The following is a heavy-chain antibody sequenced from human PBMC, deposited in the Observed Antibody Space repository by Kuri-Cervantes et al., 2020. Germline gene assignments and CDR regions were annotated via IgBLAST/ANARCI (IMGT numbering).Heavy chain of an antibody. CDR2: IYYSGST. D-gene: IGHD3-16*01. J-gene: IGHJ5*02. CDR1: GGSISSYY. CDR3: ARSNLGGRFDP. V-gene: IGHV4-39*01. Sequence: GSLRLSCTVSGGSISSYYWSWIRQPPGKGLEWIGSIYYSGSTYYNPSLKSRVTISVDTSKNQFSLKLSSVTAADTAVYYCARSNLGGRFDPWGQGTLVTVSS.